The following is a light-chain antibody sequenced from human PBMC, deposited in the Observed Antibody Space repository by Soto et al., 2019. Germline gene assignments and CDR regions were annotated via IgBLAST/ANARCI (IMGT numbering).Light chain of an antibody. CDR2: VGTGGIVG. Sequence: QLVLSQPPSASASLGASVTLTCTLSSAYNNYRVDWYQQRPGKGPRFVMRVGTGGIVGSKGDGIPDRFSVLGSGLDRYLIIKNIQEEDESDYHCGADHGSGSDFVVFGGGTKLTVL. J-gene: IGLJ3*02. V-gene: IGLV9-49*01. CDR1: SAYNNYR. CDR3: GADHGSGSDFVV.